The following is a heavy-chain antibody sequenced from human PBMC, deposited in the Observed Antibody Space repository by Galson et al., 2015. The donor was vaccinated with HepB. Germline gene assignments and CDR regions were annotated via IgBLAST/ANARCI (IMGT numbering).Heavy chain of an antibody. CDR2: ITSSSSII. Sequence: SLRLSCAASGFTFSSHSMNWVRQAPGKGLEWVSYITSSSSIIYYADSVKGRFTISRDNAKNSLYLQMNSLRDEDTAVYFCARDRATSGVLWYFDLWGRGTLVTVPS. J-gene: IGHJ2*01. CDR1: GFTFSSHS. V-gene: IGHV3-48*02. D-gene: IGHD3-10*01. CDR3: ARDRATSGVLWYFDL.